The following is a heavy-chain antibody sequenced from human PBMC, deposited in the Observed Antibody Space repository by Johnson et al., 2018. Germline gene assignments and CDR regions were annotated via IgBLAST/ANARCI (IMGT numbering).Heavy chain of an antibody. CDR2: IIPIFGTA. Sequence: QVQLVQSGAEVKKPGSSVKVSCKASGGTFSSYAISWVRQAPGQGLEWMGGIIPIFGTANYAQKFQGRVTITADESTSTAYMALGSLRSEDTAVYYCARDSGGSYYGDFQHWGQGTLVTVSS. CDR3: ARDSGGSYYGDFQH. J-gene: IGHJ1*01. D-gene: IGHD1-26*01. V-gene: IGHV1-69*12. CDR1: GGTFSSYA.